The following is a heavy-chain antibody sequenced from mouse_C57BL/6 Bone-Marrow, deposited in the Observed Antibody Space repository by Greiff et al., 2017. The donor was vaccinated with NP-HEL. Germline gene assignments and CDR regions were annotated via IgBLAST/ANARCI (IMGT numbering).Heavy chain of an antibody. J-gene: IGHJ1*03. V-gene: IGHV1-81*01. CDR3: AGGYYGSSWYFDV. CDR2: IYPRSGNT. D-gene: IGHD1-1*01. CDR1: GYTFTSYG. Sequence: QVQLQQSGAELARPGASVKLSCKASGYTFTSYGIRWVKQRTGQGLEWIGEIYPRSGNTYYNEKFKGKATLTADKSSSPAYMELRSLTSEDSAVDFCAGGYYGSSWYFDVWGTGTTVTVSS.